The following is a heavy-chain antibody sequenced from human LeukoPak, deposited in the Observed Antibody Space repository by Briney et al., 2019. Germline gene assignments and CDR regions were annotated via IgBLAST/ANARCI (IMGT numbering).Heavy chain of an antibody. CDR3: ARAAHLGIDPEQYYYGSGSSYFDY. V-gene: IGHV3-53*01. Sequence: GGSLRLSCAASGFTFSSYWMSWVRQAPGKGLEWVSVIYSGGSTYYADSVKGRFTISRDNSKNTLYLQMNSLRAEDTAVYYCARAAHLGIDPEQYYYGSGSSYFDYWGQGTLVTVSS. D-gene: IGHD3-10*01. CDR2: IYSGGST. CDR1: GFTFSSYW. J-gene: IGHJ4*02.